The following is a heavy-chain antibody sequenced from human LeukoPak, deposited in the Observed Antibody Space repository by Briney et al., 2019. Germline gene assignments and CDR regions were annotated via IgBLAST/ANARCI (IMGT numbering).Heavy chain of an antibody. J-gene: IGHJ3*02. D-gene: IGHD2-8*01. CDR1: GFTFSSYS. V-gene: IGHV3-21*01. Sequence: GGSLRLSCAASGFTFSSYSMNWVRQAPGKGLEWVSSISSSSSYIYYADSVKGRFTISRDNAKNSLYLQMNSLRAEDTAVYYCARDGRRMDDAFDIWGQGTMVTVSS. CDR2: ISSSSSYI. CDR3: ARDGRRMDDAFDI.